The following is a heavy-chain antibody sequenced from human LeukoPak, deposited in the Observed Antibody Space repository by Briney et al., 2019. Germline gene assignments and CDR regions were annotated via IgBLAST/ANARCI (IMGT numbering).Heavy chain of an antibody. V-gene: IGHV3-21*01. Sequence: GGSLRLSCAASAFTFSNFNMNWVRQAPGKGLEWVSSISASGTYVYYADAVKGRFTISRDNSKNTLYLQMNSLRAEDTAVYYCAKSPRNDFWSGYYRENWFDPWGQGTLVTVSS. CDR2: ISASGTYV. D-gene: IGHD3-3*01. CDR1: AFTFSNFN. CDR3: AKSPRNDFWSGYYRENWFDP. J-gene: IGHJ5*02.